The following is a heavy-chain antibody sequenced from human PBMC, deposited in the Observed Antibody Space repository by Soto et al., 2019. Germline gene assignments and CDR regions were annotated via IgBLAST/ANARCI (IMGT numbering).Heavy chain of an antibody. CDR2: ISSSSSTI. V-gene: IGHV3-48*01. Sequence: GGSLRLSCAASGFTFSSYSMNWVRQAPGKGLEWVSYISSSSSTIYYADSVKGRFTISRENAKNSLYLQMNSLRAEDTAVYYCARTPLDCSSTSCYEPYYYYYMDVWGKGTTVTVSS. D-gene: IGHD2-2*01. CDR3: ARTPLDCSSTSCYEPYYYYYMDV. CDR1: GFTFSSYS. J-gene: IGHJ6*03.